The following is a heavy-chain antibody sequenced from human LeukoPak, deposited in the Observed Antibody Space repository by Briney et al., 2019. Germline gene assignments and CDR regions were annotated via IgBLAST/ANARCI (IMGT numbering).Heavy chain of an antibody. CDR1: GGSFSGYY. CDR3: ARGGPAPDSDY. CDR2: INHSGST. V-gene: IGHV4-34*01. J-gene: IGHJ4*02. Sequence: PSETLSLTCAVYGGSFSGYYWSWIRQPPGKGLEWIGEINHSGSTNYNPSLKSRVTISVDTSKNQFSLKLSSVTAADTAVYYCARGGPAPDSDYWGQGTLVTVSS. D-gene: IGHD1-14*01.